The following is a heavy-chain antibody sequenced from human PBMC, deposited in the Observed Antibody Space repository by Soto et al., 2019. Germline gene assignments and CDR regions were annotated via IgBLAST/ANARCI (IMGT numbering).Heavy chain of an antibody. CDR1: GFKFSNYG. CDR2: ISYDGSNK. V-gene: IGHV3-30*18. D-gene: IGHD1-20*01. Sequence: QVQLVESGVGVVQPGTSLRLSCAASGFKFSNYGMHWVRQAPGKGLEWVSVISYDGSNKYYADSVKGRCAISRDNTKNPQYLQMNSLRADATAVYYAAKSHPITFSSLDYWSQGTPVTVSS. J-gene: IGHJ4*02. CDR3: AKSHPITFSSLDY.